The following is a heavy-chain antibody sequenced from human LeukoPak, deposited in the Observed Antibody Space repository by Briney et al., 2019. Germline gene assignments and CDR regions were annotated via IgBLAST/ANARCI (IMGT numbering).Heavy chain of an antibody. CDR3: ARDDYGDYFFH. CDR1: GYTFTSYY. CDR2: INPSGGST. V-gene: IGHV1-46*01. J-gene: IGHJ4*02. D-gene: IGHD4-17*01. Sequence: GASVNVSCKASGYTFTSYYMHWVRQAPGQGLEWMGIINPSGGSTSYAQKFQRRVTMTRDTSTSTVYMELSSLRSEDTAVYYCARDDYGDYFFHWGQGTLVSVSS.